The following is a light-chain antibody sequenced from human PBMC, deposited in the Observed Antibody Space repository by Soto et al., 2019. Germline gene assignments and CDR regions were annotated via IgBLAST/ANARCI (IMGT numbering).Light chain of an antibody. Sequence: QSVLTQPPSVSGAPGQRVTISCTGGSSNIGAGYDVHWYQQLPGTAPKLLIYGNSNQPSGVPDRFSDSKSGTSASLASTGLQAEDETDYYCQSYDSSPSGYVVFGGGTKLTVL. J-gene: IGLJ2*01. V-gene: IGLV1-40*01. CDR3: QSYDSSPSGYVV. CDR1: SSNIGAGYD. CDR2: GNS.